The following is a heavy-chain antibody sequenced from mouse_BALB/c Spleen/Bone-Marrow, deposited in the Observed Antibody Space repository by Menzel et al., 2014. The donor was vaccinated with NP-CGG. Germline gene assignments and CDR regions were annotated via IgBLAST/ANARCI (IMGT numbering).Heavy chain of an antibody. CDR2: IDPSDSET. CDR1: GYTFTRYW. D-gene: IGHD2-1*01. V-gene: IGHV1-69*02. J-gene: IGHJ3*01. CDR3: ARSGGNYVAWFVY. Sequence: QVQLQQSGAEVVKPGAPVKLSCKASGYTFTRYWMHWVRQRPGRGLEWIGKIDPSDSETHYNHEFKDKATLTVDKSSSTVYIQLSSLTSEDSAVYFCARSGGNYVAWFVYWGQGTLVTVSP.